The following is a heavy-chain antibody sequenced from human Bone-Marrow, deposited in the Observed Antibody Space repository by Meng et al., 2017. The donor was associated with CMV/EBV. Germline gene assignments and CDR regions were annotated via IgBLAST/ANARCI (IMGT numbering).Heavy chain of an antibody. D-gene: IGHD1-26*01. CDR2: IYYSGST. CDR1: SVSSGTYY. J-gene: IGHJ3*02. Sequence: SVSSGTYYWSWIRQPPGKGLEWIGYIYYSGSTNYNSSLKSRVTISVDTSKNQFSLKLNSVTAADTAVYYCARTALSNSGSYLDAFDIWGQGTMVTVSS. V-gene: IGHV4-61*01. CDR3: ARTALSNSGSYLDAFDI.